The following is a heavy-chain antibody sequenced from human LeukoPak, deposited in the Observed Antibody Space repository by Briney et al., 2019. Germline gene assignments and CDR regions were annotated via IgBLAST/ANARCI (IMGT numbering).Heavy chain of an antibody. V-gene: IGHV3-7*01. CDR1: GFTFSSYW. CDR2: IKQDGSEK. Sequence: GGSLRLSCAASGFTFSSYWMTWVRQAPGKGLEWVANIKQDGSEKYYVDSVKGRFTISRDNAKNSLCLQMNSLRAEDTAVYYCARDWRGEDYFDYWGQGTLVTVSS. D-gene: IGHD3-3*01. J-gene: IGHJ4*02. CDR3: ARDWRGEDYFDY.